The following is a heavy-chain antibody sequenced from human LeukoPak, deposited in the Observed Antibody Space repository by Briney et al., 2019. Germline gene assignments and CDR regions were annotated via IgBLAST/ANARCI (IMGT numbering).Heavy chain of an antibody. Sequence: PSETLSLTCTVSGDSISSYSWNWIRQPPGKGLEWIGYIYYGGSTNYNPSLRSRVTISVDMSTNHFSLKLSSVTAADTAVYYCARGYYDSSGYPHYYYYMDAWGKGTTVTVSS. D-gene: IGHD3-22*01. CDR2: IYYGGST. J-gene: IGHJ6*03. V-gene: IGHV4-59*01. CDR1: GDSISSYS. CDR3: ARGYYDSSGYPHYYYYMDA.